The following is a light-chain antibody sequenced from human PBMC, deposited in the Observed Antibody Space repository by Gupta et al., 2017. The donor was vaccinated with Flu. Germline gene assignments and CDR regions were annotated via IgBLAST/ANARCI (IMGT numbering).Light chain of an antibody. CDR1: QIPVYSDANTY. CDR2: RVS. J-gene: IGKJ2*03. CDR3: MQGTHWPHS. V-gene: IGKV2-30*01. Sequence: VVQNPSPLPLPVTLVQPPSTSCRSSQIPVYSDANTYLNWFHKRPCQSPRRLIYRVSNRDSGVPDRFSGSGSGTDFTLKISKVEAEDVGLYYCMQGTHWPHSFGQGTKLEIK.